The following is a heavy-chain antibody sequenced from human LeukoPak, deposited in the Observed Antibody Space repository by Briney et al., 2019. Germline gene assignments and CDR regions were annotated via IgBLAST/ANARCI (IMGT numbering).Heavy chain of an antibody. CDR3: ARGTAVAGHFDY. D-gene: IGHD6-19*01. J-gene: IGHJ4*02. CDR2: ISSSSSYI. V-gene: IGHV3-21*01. Sequence: VSSISSSSSYIYYADSVKGRFTISRDNSKNTLYLQMNSLRAEDTAVYYCARGTAVAGHFDYWGQGTLVTVSS.